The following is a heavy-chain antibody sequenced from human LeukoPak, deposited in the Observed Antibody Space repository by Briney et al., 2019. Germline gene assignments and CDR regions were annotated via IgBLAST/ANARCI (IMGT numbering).Heavy chain of an antibody. J-gene: IGHJ5*02. CDR2: IIPIFGTA. CDR3: ARGPYSSSPTNWFDP. CDR1: GGTFSSYA. D-gene: IGHD6-6*01. Sequence: GASVKVSCKASGGTFSSYAISWVRQAPGQGLEWVGGIIPIFGTANYAQKFQGRVAITTDESTSTAYMELSSLRSEDTAVYYCARGPYSSSPTNWFDPWGQGTLVTVSS. V-gene: IGHV1-69*05.